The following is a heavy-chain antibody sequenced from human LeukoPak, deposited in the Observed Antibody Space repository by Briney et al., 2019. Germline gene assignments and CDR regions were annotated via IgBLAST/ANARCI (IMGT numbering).Heavy chain of an antibody. J-gene: IGHJ4*02. Sequence: SETLSLTCAVSGYSISSDYYWGWIRQPPGKGLEWIGTIYHSGSTYLNPSLMSRVTISVDTSKNQFSLNLNSVTAADTAVYYCTSGPNFYYFDYWGQGTLVTVSS. CDR2: IYHSGST. CDR1: GYSISSDYY. CDR3: TSGPNFYYFDY. V-gene: IGHV4-38-2*01. D-gene: IGHD3-3*01.